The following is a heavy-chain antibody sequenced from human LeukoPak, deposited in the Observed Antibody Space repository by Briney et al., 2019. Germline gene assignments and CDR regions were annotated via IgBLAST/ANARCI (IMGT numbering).Heavy chain of an antibody. CDR2: INHSGST. J-gene: IGHJ4*02. Sequence: SETLSLTCAVYGGSFSGYYWSWIRQPPGKGLEWIGEINHSGSTNYNPSLKSRVTISVDTSKNQFSLKLSSVTAADTAVYYCASGYSSGWYGYWGQGNLVTVSS. D-gene: IGHD6-19*01. V-gene: IGHV4-34*01. CDR1: GGSFSGYY. CDR3: ASGYSSGWYGY.